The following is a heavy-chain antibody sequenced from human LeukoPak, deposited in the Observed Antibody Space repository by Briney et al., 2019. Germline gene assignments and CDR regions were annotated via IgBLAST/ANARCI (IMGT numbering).Heavy chain of an antibody. J-gene: IGHJ4*02. CDR2: IYPGDSDT. V-gene: IGHV5-51*01. D-gene: IGHD6-6*01. CDR1: GYSFTTYW. Sequence: GESLKISCNDSGYSFTTYWIAWVRQMPGKGLEWMGIIYPGDSDTRYSPSFQGQVTISVDKSISTAYLQWNSLKASDTAMYYCARLGSSIAARSYYFDYWGQGTLVSVSS. CDR3: ARLGSSIAARSYYFDY.